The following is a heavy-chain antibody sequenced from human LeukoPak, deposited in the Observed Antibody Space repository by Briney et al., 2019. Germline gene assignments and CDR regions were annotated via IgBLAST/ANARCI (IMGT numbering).Heavy chain of an antibody. Sequence: SETLSLTCTVSGGSISSGSYYWSWIRQPAGKGLEWIGRIYTSGSTNYNPSLKSRVTISVDTSKNQFSLKLSSVTAADTAVYYCAGYSSSFYYWGQGTLVTVSS. CDR2: IYTSGST. J-gene: IGHJ4*02. D-gene: IGHD6-13*01. CDR1: GGSISSGSYY. V-gene: IGHV4-61*02. CDR3: AGYSSSFYY.